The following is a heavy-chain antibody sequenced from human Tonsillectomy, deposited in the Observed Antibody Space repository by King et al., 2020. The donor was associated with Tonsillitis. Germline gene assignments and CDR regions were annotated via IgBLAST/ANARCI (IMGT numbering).Heavy chain of an antibody. V-gene: IGHV5-51*01. CDR3: ARHGRISRGWYLRSDY. CDR2: IFPGDSDT. J-gene: IGHJ4*02. D-gene: IGHD6-19*01. CDR1: GYSFTNYW. Sequence: VQLVESGAEVKKPGASLKISCKDSGYSFTNYWIGWVRQMPGQGLEWMGIIFPGDSDTRYSPSFQGKVTISADTSISTAYLQLSSLKASDTAMYYCARHGRISRGWYLRSDYWGQGTLVTVSS.